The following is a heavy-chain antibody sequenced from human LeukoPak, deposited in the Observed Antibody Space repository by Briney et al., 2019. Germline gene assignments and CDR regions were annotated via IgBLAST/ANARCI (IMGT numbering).Heavy chain of an antibody. CDR3: ARVEYSSSWHFDY. V-gene: IGHV4-59*01. CDR1: GGSISSYY. J-gene: IGHJ4*02. CDR2: IYYSGST. Sequence: KPSETLSLTCTVSGGSISSYYWSWIRQPPGKGLEWIGYIYYSGSTNYNPSLKSRVTISVDTSKNQFSLKLSPVTAADTAVYYCARVEYSSSWHFDYWGQGTLVTVSS. D-gene: IGHD6-13*01.